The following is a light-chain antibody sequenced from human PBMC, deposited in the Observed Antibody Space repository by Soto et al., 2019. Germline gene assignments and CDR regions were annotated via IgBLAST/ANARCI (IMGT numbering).Light chain of an antibody. V-gene: IGKV1-5*03. CDR3: QQYADDTT. Sequence: DIQMTQSPSTLSASVGDRVTITCRASQSINSWLTWYQQKPGKAPRLLIYKESNLETGVPSRFSGGGSGTEFTLTISGLQPDDFATYYCQQYADDTTFGQGTKVEIK. CDR1: QSINSW. CDR2: KES. J-gene: IGKJ1*01.